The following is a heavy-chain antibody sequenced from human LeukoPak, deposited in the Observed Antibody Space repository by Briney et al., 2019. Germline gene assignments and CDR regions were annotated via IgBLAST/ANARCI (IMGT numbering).Heavy chain of an antibody. J-gene: IGHJ4*02. CDR2: HYHTGRI. CDR1: GGSISGTSYC. Sequence: SETLSLTCSVSGGSISGTSYCWGWIRQPPGKGPEWIGSHYHTGRIYHNPSLNSRVTISVDTSKNQFSLKLSSVTDANTAVYYCARDGSDNWGLFDNWGRGTLVTVSS. V-gene: IGHV4-39*07. D-gene: IGHD1-1*01. CDR3: ARDGSDNWGLFDN.